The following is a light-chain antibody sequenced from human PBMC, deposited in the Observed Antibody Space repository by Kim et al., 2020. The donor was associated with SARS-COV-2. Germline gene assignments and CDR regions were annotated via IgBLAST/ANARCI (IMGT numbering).Light chain of an antibody. CDR1: KLGDKY. J-gene: IGLJ1*01. CDR2: QDS. Sequence: SYELTQPPSVSVSPGQTASITCSGDKLGDKYACWYQQKPGQSPVLVIYQDSKRPSGIPERFSGPNSGNTATLTISGTQAMDEADYYCQAWDSSTAPYYVF. V-gene: IGLV3-1*01. CDR3: QAWDSSTAPYYV.